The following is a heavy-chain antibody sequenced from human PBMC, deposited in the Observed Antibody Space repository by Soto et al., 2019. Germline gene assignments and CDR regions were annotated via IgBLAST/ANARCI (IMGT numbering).Heavy chain of an antibody. J-gene: IGHJ4*02. V-gene: IGHV3-15*07. CDR2: IKSKTDGETV. CDR1: GFSFSNAW. CDR3: TTGVVAAQHNY. D-gene: IGHD2-15*01. Sequence: EVQLVESGGGLVKPGGSLRLSCTASGFSFSNAWMNWVRQAPGKGLEWVGRIKSKTDGETVDYAAPVKDTFTISRDDSKYPLYLQMNSLRIEDTAVYYCTTGVVAAQHNYWGQGTLVTVSS.